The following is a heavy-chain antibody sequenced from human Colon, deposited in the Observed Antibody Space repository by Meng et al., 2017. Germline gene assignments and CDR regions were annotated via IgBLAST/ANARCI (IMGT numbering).Heavy chain of an antibody. D-gene: IGHD3-10*01. CDR2: TYYRSEWQN. CDR3: TTWYGEY. Sequence: QLQHQQSGPGLVKPPQTLTLPCAISGDSVSSYRALWHWVRQSPSRGLEWLGQTYYRSEWQNHYGVSVKSRITINADTSRNHFSLHLNSVTPEDTAVYYCTTWYGEYWGQGTLVTVSS. J-gene: IGHJ4*02. CDR1: GDSVSSYRAL. V-gene: IGHV6-1*01.